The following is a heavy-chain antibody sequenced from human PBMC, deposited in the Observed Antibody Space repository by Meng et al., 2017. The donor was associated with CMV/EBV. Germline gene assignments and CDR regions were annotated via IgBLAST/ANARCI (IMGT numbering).Heavy chain of an antibody. CDR1: GGSFSGFY. J-gene: IGHJ4*02. CDR2: INHSGST. CDR3: ARVAEGYYYDSSGYRPPFDY. V-gene: IGHV4-34*01. D-gene: IGHD3-22*01. Sequence: SQTLSLTCAVYGGSFSGFYWSWIRQPPGKGLEWIGEINHSGSTNYNPSLKSRVTISVDTSKNQFSLKLSSVTAADTAVYYCARVAEGYYYDSSGYRPPFDYWGQGTRVTVSS.